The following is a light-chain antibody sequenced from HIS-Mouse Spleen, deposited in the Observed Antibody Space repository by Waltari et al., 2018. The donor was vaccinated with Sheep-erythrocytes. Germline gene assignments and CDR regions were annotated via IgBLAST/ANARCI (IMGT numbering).Light chain of an antibody. CDR1: SLRSHY. CDR3: NSRDSSGNHLGVV. V-gene: IGLV3-19*01. Sequence: SSELTQDPAVSVALGQTVRTTCQGDSLRSHYARWFQQKPGQAPVLVIYVKKNRPSGIPDRFSGSSSGNTASLTITGAQAEDEADFYCNSRDSSGNHLGVVFGGGTKLTVL. J-gene: IGLJ2*01. CDR2: VKK.